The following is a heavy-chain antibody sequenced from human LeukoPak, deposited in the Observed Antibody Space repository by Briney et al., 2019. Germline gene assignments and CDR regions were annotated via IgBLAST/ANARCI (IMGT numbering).Heavy chain of an antibody. CDR2: IRYDRSSK. V-gene: IGHV3-30*02. CDR1: GFTFSSGG. J-gene: IGHJ4*02. Sequence: GGSLRLSCAASGFTFSSGGMHWVRQAPGKGLEWVAFIRYDRSSKYYADSVKGRVTISRDNSKNTLYLQMNSLRAEDTAVYYCAVGSSTLDYWGQGTLVTASP. D-gene: IGHD1-26*01. CDR3: AVGSSTLDY.